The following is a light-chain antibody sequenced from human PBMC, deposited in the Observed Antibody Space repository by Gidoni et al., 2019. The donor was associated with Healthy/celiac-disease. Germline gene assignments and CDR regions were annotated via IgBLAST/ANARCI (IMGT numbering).Light chain of an antibody. V-gene: IGLV3-21*02. CDR1: NIRSKS. J-gene: IGLJ2*01. Sequence: SYVLTQPPSLSVAPGQTARITCGGNNIRSKSVHWYHQQPGQAQALVVYEDTDRPSGIPERFSGSNSGNTATLTISRVEAGDEADYYCQVWDSSSDHVVFGGGTKLTVL. CDR3: QVWDSSSDHVV. CDR2: EDT.